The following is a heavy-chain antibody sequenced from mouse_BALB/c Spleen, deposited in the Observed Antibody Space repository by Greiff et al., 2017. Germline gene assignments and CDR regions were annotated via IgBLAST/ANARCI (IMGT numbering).Heavy chain of an antibody. V-gene: IGHV14-3*02. Sequence: EVQLVESGAELVKPGASVKLSCTASGFNIKDTYMHWVKQRPEQGLEWIGRIDPANGNTKYDPKFQGKATITADTSSNTAYLQLSSLTSEDTAVYYCARSRYDAMDYWGQGTSVTVSS. J-gene: IGHJ4*01. CDR2: IDPANGNT. D-gene: IGHD1-1*01. CDR3: ARSRYDAMDY. CDR1: GFNIKDTY.